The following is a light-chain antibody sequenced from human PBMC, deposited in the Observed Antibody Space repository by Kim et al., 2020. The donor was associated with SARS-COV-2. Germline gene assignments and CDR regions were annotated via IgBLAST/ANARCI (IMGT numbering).Light chain of an antibody. Sequence: CASVGDRVTINCRASQSISSYLNWYQQKPGNAPKLLIYAASSLQSGVPARFSGSGSGTDFTLTISSLQPEDFATYYCQQSYSTLTFGGGTKVDIK. CDR2: AAS. V-gene: IGKV1-39*01. CDR3: QQSYSTLT. J-gene: IGKJ4*01. CDR1: QSISSY.